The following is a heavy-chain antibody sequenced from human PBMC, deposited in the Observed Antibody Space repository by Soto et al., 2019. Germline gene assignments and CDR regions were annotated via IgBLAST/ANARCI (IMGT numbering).Heavy chain of an antibody. D-gene: IGHD2-15*01. J-gene: IGHJ5*02. Sequence: ASVKVSCKASGYTFTSYGISWVRQAPGQGLEWMGWISAYNGNTNYAQKLQGRVTMTTDTSTSTAYMELRSLRSDDTAVYYCARDRPQLVLLVAAPGDWFDPWGQGTLVPVSS. CDR3: ARDRPQLVLLVAAPGDWFDP. CDR2: ISAYNGNT. CDR1: GYTFTSYG. V-gene: IGHV1-18*01.